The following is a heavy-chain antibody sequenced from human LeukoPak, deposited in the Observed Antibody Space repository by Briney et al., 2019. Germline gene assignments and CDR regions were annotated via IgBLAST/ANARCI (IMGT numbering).Heavy chain of an antibody. CDR3: ARDLTYCYDSYGYYYFDY. J-gene: IGHJ4*02. CDR1: GDSFTGYY. CDR2: INPNSGGI. D-gene: IGHD3-22*01. Sequence: ASVKVSCKASGDSFTGYYIHWVRQAPGQGLEWMGWINPNSGGINYAQKFQGRVTMTRDTSISTAYMELRRLRSDDSAVYYCARDLTYCYDSYGYYYFDYWGQGTLVTVSS. V-gene: IGHV1-2*02.